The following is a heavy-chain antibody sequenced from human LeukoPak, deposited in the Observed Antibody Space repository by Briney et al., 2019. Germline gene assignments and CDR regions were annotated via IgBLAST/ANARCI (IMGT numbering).Heavy chain of an antibody. CDR2: ISPYNGNT. V-gene: IGHV1-18*01. J-gene: IGHJ4*02. D-gene: IGHD3-3*01. Sequence: GASVKVSCKASGCTFTSYDISWVRQAPGQGLEWMGWISPYNGNTNYAQKLQGRVTMTTDTSTSTAYMELRSLRSDDTAVYYCARGDFWSGYSGYYFDYWGQGILVTVSS. CDR1: GCTFTSYD. CDR3: ARGDFWSGYSGYYFDY.